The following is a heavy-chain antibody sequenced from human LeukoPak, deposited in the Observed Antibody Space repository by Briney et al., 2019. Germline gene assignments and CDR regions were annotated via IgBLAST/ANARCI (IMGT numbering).Heavy chain of an antibody. Sequence: GGSVRLFCAAWGFTFSSYWMSWVRQAPGKGLEWVANIKQDGREKYYVDCVKGRFTISRDNAKNSLYLQMNSLRAEDTAVYYCARPIVGAAVGDYWGQGTLVTVSS. V-gene: IGHV3-7*01. CDR2: IKQDGREK. J-gene: IGHJ4*02. D-gene: IGHD1-26*01. CDR1: GFTFSSYW. CDR3: ARPIVGAAVGDY.